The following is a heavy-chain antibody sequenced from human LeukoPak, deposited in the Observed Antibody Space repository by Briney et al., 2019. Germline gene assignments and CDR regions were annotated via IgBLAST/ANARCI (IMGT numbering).Heavy chain of an antibody. D-gene: IGHD3-3*01. V-gene: IGHV3-21*01. J-gene: IGHJ4*02. Sequence: GGSLRLSCAASGFSFSGYNMNWVRQAPGKGLEWVSSITSSSSYIYHADSVKGRFTISRDNAKNSLYLQMNSLRAEDTAVYYCARVLRDHYFDYWGQGTLVTVPS. CDR1: GFSFSGYN. CDR2: ITSSSSYI. CDR3: ARVLRDHYFDY.